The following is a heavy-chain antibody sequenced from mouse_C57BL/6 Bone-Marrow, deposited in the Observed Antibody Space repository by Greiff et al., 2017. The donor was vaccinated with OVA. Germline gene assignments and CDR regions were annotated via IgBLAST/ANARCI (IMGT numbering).Heavy chain of an antibody. CDR3: ARREVATRYFDY. CDR1: GFTFSSYG. CDR2: ISSGGSYT. J-gene: IGHJ2*01. Sequence: EVQRVESGGDLVKPGGSLKLSCAASGFTFSSYGMSWVRQTPDKRLEWVATISSGGSYTYYPDSVKGRFTISRDNAKNTLYLQMSSLKSEDTAMYYCARREVATRYFDYWGQGTTLTVSS. V-gene: IGHV5-6*01. D-gene: IGHD1-1*01.